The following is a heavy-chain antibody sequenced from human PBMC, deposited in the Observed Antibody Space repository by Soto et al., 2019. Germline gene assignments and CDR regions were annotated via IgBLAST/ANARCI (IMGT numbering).Heavy chain of an antibody. Sequence: EVQLVESGGGVVKTGGSVRLSCAASGFTFSNAWMSWVRQAPGKGLEWVGRIKSKSAGGTTGYDATVKDRFTISRDDSKNTLYLQMNSLKIEDTAVYYCARGHRSSGKIFDSWGQGTLVTVSS. CDR2: IKSKSAGGTT. J-gene: IGHJ4*02. V-gene: IGHV3-15*01. D-gene: IGHD3-22*01. CDR3: ARGHRSSGKIFDS. CDR1: GFTFSNAW.